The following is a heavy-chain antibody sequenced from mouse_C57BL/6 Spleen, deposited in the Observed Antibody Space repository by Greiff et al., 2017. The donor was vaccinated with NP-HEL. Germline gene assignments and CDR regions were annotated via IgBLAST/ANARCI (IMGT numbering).Heavy chain of an antibody. CDR3: ARPAYYSNPFAY. Sequence: EVQLQQSGPELVKPGASVKMSCKASGYTFTDYNMHWVKQSHGKSLEWIGYINPNNGGTSYNQKFKGKATLTVNKSSSTAYMELRSLTSEDSAVYYCARPAYYSNPFAYWGQGTLVTVSA. V-gene: IGHV1-22*01. CDR2: INPNNGGT. J-gene: IGHJ3*01. D-gene: IGHD2-5*01. CDR1: GYTFTDYN.